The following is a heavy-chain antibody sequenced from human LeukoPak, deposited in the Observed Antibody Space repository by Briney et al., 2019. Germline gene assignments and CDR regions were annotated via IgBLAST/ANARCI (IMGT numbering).Heavy chain of an antibody. CDR3: ARRVVNNRNWYFDL. Sequence: GESLKISCKVSGYTFTSYWIGWVRQMPGKGLEWMGIIYPGDSDTRYSPSFQGQVTISVDKSIRTAYLQWSSLKASDTAMYYCARRVVNNRNWYFDLWGRGTLVTVSS. CDR2: IYPGDSDT. CDR1: GYTFTSYW. D-gene: IGHD4-23*01. V-gene: IGHV5-51*01. J-gene: IGHJ2*01.